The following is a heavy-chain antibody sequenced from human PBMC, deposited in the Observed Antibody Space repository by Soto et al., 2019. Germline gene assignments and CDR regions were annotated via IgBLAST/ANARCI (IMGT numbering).Heavy chain of an antibody. Sequence: SETLSLTCAVSGHSISSGYFWGWLRQPPGKGREWIGSIYYGGTAYYNPSLKSRVTISLDMSKNQFSLSLSSVTAADTAFYYCARDGSVGTGWFDPWGQGTLVTVSS. D-gene: IGHD1-26*01. CDR3: ARDGSVGTGWFDP. J-gene: IGHJ5*02. CDR1: GHSISSGYF. CDR2: IYYGGTA. V-gene: IGHV4-38-2*02.